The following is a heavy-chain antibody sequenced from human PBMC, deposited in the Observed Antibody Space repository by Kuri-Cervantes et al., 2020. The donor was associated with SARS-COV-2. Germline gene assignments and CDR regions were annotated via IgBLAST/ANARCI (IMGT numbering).Heavy chain of an antibody. CDR2: INPNSGGT. Sequence: ASVKVSCKASGYTFTGYYMNWVRQAPGQGLEWMGWINPNSGGTNYAQKFQGWVTMTRDTSISTVYMELSRLRSDDTAVYYCARSTPLRRLVVISQGGAFDIWGQGTMVTVSS. J-gene: IGHJ3*02. CDR3: ARSTPLRRLVVISQGGAFDI. V-gene: IGHV1-2*04. D-gene: IGHD3-22*01. CDR1: GYTFTGYY.